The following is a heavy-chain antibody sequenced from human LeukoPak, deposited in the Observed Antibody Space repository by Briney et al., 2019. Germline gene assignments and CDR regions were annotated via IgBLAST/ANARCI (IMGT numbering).Heavy chain of an antibody. CDR1: GFTFSTYW. CDR3: ARERRIAS. V-gene: IGHV3-7*01. CDR2: IRQDGSEK. Sequence: PGGSLRLSCPASGFTFSTYWMTWVRQAPGKGLEWVANIRQDGSEKYYVDSVKGRFTISRDNAKNSLYLQMNSLRAEDTAVCYCARERRIASWGQGTLVTVSS. D-gene: IGHD6-13*01. J-gene: IGHJ5*02.